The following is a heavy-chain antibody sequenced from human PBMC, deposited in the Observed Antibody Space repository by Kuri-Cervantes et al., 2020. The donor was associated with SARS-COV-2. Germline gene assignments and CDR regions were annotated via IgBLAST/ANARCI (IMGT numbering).Heavy chain of an antibody. CDR3: ASYDFWSGYHFDY. CDR2: IYYSGST. D-gene: IGHD3-3*01. CDR1: GGSISSSSYY. Sequence: GSLRLSCTVSGGSISSSSYYWIWIRPPPGKGLEWIGYIYYSGSTKYNLSLKSRVTISVDTYKTQFSLKLSSVPAADTAVYYCASYDFWSGYHFDYWGQGTLVTVSS. J-gene: IGHJ4*02. V-gene: IGHV4-61*05.